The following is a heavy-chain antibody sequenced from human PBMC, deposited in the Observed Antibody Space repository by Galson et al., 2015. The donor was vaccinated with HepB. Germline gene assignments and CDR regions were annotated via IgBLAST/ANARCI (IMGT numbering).Heavy chain of an antibody. CDR2: FDPEDGET. CDR1: GYTLTELS. V-gene: IGHV1-24*01. J-gene: IGHJ4*02. Sequence: SVKVSCKVSGYTLTELSMHWVRQAPGKGLEWMGGFDPEDGETIYAQKFRGRVTMTEDTSTDTAYMELSSLRSEDTAVYYCATERWGYCSGGSCPHFDCWGQGTLVTVSS. D-gene: IGHD2-15*01. CDR3: ATERWGYCSGGSCPHFDC.